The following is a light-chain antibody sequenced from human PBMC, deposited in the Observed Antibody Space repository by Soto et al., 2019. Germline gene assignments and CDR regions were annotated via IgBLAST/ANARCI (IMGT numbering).Light chain of an antibody. CDR3: SSYADDNNL. V-gene: IGLV2-8*01. CDR1: SSDIGGNNY. CDR2: EVS. Sequence: QSALTQPPSASGSPGQSVTISCTGTSSDIGGNNYVSWYQQHPGKAPKLMIYEVSKRPSGVPDRFSGSKSGNTASLTVSGLQAEDEADYYCSSYADDNNLFGTGTKLTVL. J-gene: IGLJ1*01.